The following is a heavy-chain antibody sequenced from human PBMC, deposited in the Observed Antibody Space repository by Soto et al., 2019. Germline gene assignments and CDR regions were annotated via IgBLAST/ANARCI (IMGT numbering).Heavy chain of an antibody. D-gene: IGHD2-15*01. J-gene: IGHJ6*02. Sequence: ASVKVSCKASGYTFTSYAMHWVRQAPGQRLEWMGWINAGNGNTKYSQKFQGRVTITRDTSASTAYMELSSLRSEDTAVYYCARDSLWIVIHKPQGYYGMDVWGQGNTVTVSS. CDR2: INAGNGNT. V-gene: IGHV1-3*01. CDR1: GYTFTSYA. CDR3: ARDSLWIVIHKPQGYYGMDV.